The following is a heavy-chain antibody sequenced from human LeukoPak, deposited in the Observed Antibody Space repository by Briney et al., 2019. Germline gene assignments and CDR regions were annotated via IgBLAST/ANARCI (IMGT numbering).Heavy chain of an antibody. J-gene: IGHJ4*02. V-gene: IGHV1-18*01. Sequence: ASVKVSCKASGYTFTSYGISWVRQAPGQGLEWMGWISAYNGNTNYAQKLQGRVTMTTDTSTSTAYMELRSLRPDDTAVYYCARDPGSQIAAAGKLDYWGQGTLVTVSS. D-gene: IGHD6-13*01. CDR2: ISAYNGNT. CDR1: GYTFTSYG. CDR3: ARDPGSQIAAAGKLDY.